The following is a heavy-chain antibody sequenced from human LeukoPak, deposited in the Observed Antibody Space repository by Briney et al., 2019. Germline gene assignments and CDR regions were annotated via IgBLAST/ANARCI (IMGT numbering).Heavy chain of an antibody. Sequence: GGSLRLSCAASGFTFSDYYMSWIRQAPGKGLEWVSYISNTGSTIYYADSVKGRFTISRDNAKNSLYLQMNRLRAEDTAVYYCARVVTLYWYFDLWGRGTLVTVSS. CDR2: ISNTGSTI. CDR1: GFTFSDYY. V-gene: IGHV3-11*04. D-gene: IGHD5-18*01. CDR3: ARVVTLYWYFDL. J-gene: IGHJ2*01.